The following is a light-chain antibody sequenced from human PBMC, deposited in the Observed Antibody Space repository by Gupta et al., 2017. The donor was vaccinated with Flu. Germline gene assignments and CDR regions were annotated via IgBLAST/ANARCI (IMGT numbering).Light chain of an antibody. CDR1: SSNIGNNA. CDR3: AAWDDSLNGHYV. J-gene: IGLJ1*01. V-gene: IGLV1-44*01. CDR2: GSN. Sequence: QSVLAQPPSASGTPGQRVTISCSGTSSNIGNNAVNWYQQVPGTAPKLLIYGSNQRPSGVPDRFSGSKSGTSASLAISGLQSEDEADYYCAAWDDSLNGHYVFGTGTKDTAL.